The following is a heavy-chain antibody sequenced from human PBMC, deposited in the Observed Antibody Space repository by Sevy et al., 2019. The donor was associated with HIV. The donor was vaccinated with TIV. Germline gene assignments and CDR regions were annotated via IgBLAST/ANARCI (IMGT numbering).Heavy chain of an antibody. J-gene: IGHJ4*02. Sequence: SETLSLTCTVSGGSVSSGSYYWSWIRQPPGKGLEWIGYIYYSGSTNYNPSLKSRVTISVDTSKNQFSLKLSSVTAADTAVDYCARCITIFGVFIGYYFDYWGQGTLVTVSS. CDR3: ARCITIFGVFIGYYFDY. CDR1: GGSVSSGSYY. D-gene: IGHD3-3*01. V-gene: IGHV4-61*01. CDR2: IYYSGST.